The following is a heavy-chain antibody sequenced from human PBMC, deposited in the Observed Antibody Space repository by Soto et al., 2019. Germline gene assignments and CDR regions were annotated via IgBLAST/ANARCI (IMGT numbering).Heavy chain of an antibody. CDR1: GIIFSSYG. CDR3: AKGPYYYDNSGYFDY. CDR2: ISYDGSNK. D-gene: IGHD3-22*01. Sequence: PGGSLRLSCAASGIIFSSYGMHWVRQAPGKGLEWVAVISYDGSNKYYADSVKGRFTISRGNSKNTLYLQMNSLRAEDTAVYYCAKGPYYYDNSGYFDYWGQGTPVTVSS. J-gene: IGHJ4*02. V-gene: IGHV3-30*18.